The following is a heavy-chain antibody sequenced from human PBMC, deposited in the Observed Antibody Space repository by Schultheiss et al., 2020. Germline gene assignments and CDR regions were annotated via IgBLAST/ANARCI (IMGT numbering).Heavy chain of an antibody. CDR3: ARGGIYSGVAVGAPLGY. Sequence: SQTLSLTCAVYGGSFSGYYWSWIRQPPGKGLEWMGEINHSGSTNYNPSLKSRVTISVDTSKNQFSLKLSSVTAADTAVYSCARGGIYSGVAVGAPLGYWGQGTLVTVSS. V-gene: IGHV4-34*01. D-gene: IGHD1-26*01. CDR1: GGSFSGYY. CDR2: INHSGST. J-gene: IGHJ4*02.